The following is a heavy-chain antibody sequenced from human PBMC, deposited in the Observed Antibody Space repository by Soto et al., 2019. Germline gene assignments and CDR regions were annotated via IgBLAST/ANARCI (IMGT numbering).Heavy chain of an antibody. CDR3: AREPQGFYYDSSGFENDC. CDR1: GGSISNGDYH. V-gene: IGHV4-30-4*01. CDR2: IYYSGST. Sequence: ASETLSLTCTVSGGSISNGDYHWSWIRQPPGKGLEWIGYIYYSGSTYYNPSLKSRVTISIDTSKNQFSLKLSSVTAADTAVYFCAREPQGFYYDSSGFENDCWGQGTLVTVSS. D-gene: IGHD3-22*01. J-gene: IGHJ4*02.